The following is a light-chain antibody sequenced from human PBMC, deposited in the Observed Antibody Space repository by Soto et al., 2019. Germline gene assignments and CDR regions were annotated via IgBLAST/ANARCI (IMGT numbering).Light chain of an antibody. J-gene: IGLJ1*01. CDR1: SSDVGGYNY. Sequence: QSALTQPPSASGSAGQSVAISCTGTSSDVGGYNYVSWYQQHPGKAPKLMIYEVNKRPSGVPDRFSGSKSGNTASLTVSGLQAEDEADYYCSSYAGSSNVFGTGTKVTLL. CDR2: EVN. CDR3: SSYAGSSNV. V-gene: IGLV2-8*01.